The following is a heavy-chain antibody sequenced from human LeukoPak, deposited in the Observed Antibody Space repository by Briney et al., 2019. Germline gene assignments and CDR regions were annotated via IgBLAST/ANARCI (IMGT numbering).Heavy chain of an antibody. J-gene: IGHJ5*02. D-gene: IGHD3-10*01. V-gene: IGHV1-18*01. CDR1: GYTFTSYG. CDR3: ARLSTNGETDWFDP. CDR2: ISAYNGNT. Sequence: ASVKVSCKASGYTFTSYGISWVRQAPGQGLEWMGWISAYNGNTNYAQKLQGRVTMTTDTSASTAYMELSSLRSEDTAVYYCARLSTNGETDWFDPWGQGTLVTVSS.